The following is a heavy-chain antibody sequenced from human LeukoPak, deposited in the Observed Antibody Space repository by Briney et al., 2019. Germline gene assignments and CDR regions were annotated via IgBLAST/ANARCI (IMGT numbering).Heavy chain of an antibody. J-gene: IGHJ5*02. D-gene: IGHD3-22*01. CDR2: IYYSGTT. Sequence: SPSETLSLTCTVSGGSMSSYYWNWIRQPPGKELEWIGDIYYSGTTNYNPSLKSRVTISADTSKNQFSLNLTSVTAADTAVYYCARDRDYYDSSGYYPWGQGTLVTVSS. CDR1: GGSMSSYY. CDR3: ARDRDYYDSSGYYP. V-gene: IGHV4-59*12.